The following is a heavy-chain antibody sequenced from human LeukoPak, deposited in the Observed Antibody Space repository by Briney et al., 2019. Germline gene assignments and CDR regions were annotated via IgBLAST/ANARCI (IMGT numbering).Heavy chain of an antibody. D-gene: IGHD3-10*01. Sequence: PSETLSLTCIVSDGSMSSTDHFWGWLRQPPGKGLEWIGSFYYTGTIFYSPSLESRGTISIDTSKNQFSLKIRSVTAADTAVYYCARQGVVPNKAGWYFDLWGRGALVTVSS. V-gene: IGHV4-39*01. CDR1: DGSMSSTDHF. CDR2: FYYTGTI. J-gene: IGHJ2*01. CDR3: ARQGVVPNKAGWYFDL.